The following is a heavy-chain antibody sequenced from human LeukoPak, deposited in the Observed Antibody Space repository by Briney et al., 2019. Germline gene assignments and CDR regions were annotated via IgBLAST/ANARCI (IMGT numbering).Heavy chain of an antibody. CDR3: ARTRYYYNSRSYGAPYYFDY. V-gene: IGHV4-39*01. CDR2: IYYSGST. D-gene: IGHD3-10*01. J-gene: IGHJ4*02. Sequence: SETLSLTCTVSGGSIVSGNYYWGWIRQPPGKGLEWIGSIYYSGSTYYNPSLKSRVTISVDTSKNQFSLKLSSVTAADTAVYYCARTRYYYNSRSYGAPYYFDYWGQGTLVTVSS. CDR1: GGSIVSGNYY.